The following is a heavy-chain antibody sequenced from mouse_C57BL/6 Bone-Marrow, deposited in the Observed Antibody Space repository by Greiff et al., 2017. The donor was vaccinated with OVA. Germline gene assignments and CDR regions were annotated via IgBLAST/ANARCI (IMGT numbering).Heavy chain of an antibody. Sequence: VQLQQPGAELVMPGASVKLSCKASGYTFTSYWMHWVKQRPGQGLEWIGEIDPSDSYTNYNQKFKGKSTLTADKSSSTAYMQLSSLTSEDSAVYYCARWGTEYFDVWGKGTTVTVSS. V-gene: IGHV1-69*01. J-gene: IGHJ1*03. CDR3: ARWGTEYFDV. CDR2: IDPSDSYT. D-gene: IGHD2-14*01. CDR1: GYTFTSYW.